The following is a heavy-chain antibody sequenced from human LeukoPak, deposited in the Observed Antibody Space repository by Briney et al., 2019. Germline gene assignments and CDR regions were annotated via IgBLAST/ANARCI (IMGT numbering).Heavy chain of an antibody. Sequence: ASVKVSCKATGYTFTGYYMHWVRQAPGQGLEWMGWINPNSGGTNYAQKFQGRVTMTRDTSISTAYMELSRLRSDDTAVYYCARFSQRTGTTYSFDIWGQGTTVTVSS. J-gene: IGHJ3*02. CDR2: INPNSGGT. CDR3: ARFSQRTGTTYSFDI. V-gene: IGHV1-2*02. D-gene: IGHD1-1*01. CDR1: GYTFTGYY.